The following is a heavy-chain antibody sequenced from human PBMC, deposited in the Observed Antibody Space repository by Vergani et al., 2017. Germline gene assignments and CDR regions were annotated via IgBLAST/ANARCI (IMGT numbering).Heavy chain of an antibody. J-gene: IGHJ4*02. V-gene: IGHV4-38-2*02. CDR2: IYHSGST. D-gene: IGHD6-13*01. Sequence: QVQLQESGPGLVKPSEPLSLTCAVSGYSISSGYYWGWIRQPPGKGLEWIGSIYHSGSTYYNPSLKSRVTISVDTSKNQFSLKLSSVTAADTAVYYCAREIAAAGTGDYWGQGTLVTVSS. CDR1: GYSISSGYY. CDR3: AREIAAAGTGDY.